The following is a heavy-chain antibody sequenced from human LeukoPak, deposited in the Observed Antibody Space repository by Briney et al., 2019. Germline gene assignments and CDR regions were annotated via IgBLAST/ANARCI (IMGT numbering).Heavy chain of an antibody. CDR2: ISGSGGST. CDR3: ARVSGPGMNEYFHL. D-gene: IGHD3-10*01. J-gene: IGHJ1*01. CDR1: GFTFSSYA. Sequence: GGSLRLSCAASGFTFSSYAMSWVRQAPGKGLEWVSAISGSGGSTYYADSVKGRFTISRDNSKNTLYLQMNSLRAEDTAVYYCARVSGPGMNEYFHLWGQGTLVTVSS. V-gene: IGHV3-23*01.